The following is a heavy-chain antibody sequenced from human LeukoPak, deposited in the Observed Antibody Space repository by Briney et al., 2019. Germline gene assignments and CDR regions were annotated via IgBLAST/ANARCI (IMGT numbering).Heavy chain of an antibody. J-gene: IGHJ4*02. V-gene: IGHV4-30-4*01. Sequence: SETLSLTCTVSGGSISSGDYYWSWIRQPPGKGLEWIGYIYYSGSTYYNPSLKSRVTISVDTSKNQFSLKLSSVTAADTAVYYCARVGCSGGSCYPFFDYWGQGTLVTVSS. CDR2: IYYSGST. CDR3: ARVGCSGGSCYPFFDY. D-gene: IGHD2-15*01. CDR1: GGSISSGDYY.